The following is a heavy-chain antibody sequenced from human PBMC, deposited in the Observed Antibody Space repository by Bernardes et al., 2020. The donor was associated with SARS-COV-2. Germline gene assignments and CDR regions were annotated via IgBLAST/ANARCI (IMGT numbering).Heavy chain of an antibody. Sequence: ASVKVSCKASGYTFTSYGISWVRQAPGQGLEWMGWISAYNGNTNYAQKFQGRVTMTRNTSISTAYMELSSLRSEDTAVYYCARGPGRFLEWLPPIDYWGQGTLVTVSS. D-gene: IGHD3-3*01. J-gene: IGHJ4*02. CDR3: ARGPGRFLEWLPPIDY. CDR1: GYTFTSYG. V-gene: IGHV1-18*01. CDR2: ISAYNGNT.